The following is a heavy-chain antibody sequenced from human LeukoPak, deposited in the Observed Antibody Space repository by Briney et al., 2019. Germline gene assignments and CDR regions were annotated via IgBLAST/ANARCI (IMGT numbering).Heavy chain of an antibody. Sequence: SETLSLTCTVSGGSISSSSYYWGWIRQPPGKGLEWIGSIYYSGSTYYNPSLKSRVTISVDTSKNQFSLKLSSVTAADTAVYYCAVTMARGVMNYWGQGTLVTVSS. D-gene: IGHD3-10*01. V-gene: IGHV4-39*01. CDR3: AVTMARGVMNY. CDR1: GGSISSSSYY. J-gene: IGHJ4*02. CDR2: IYYSGST.